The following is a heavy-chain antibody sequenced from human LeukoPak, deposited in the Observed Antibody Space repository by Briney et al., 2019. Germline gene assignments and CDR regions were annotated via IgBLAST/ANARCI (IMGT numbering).Heavy chain of an antibody. CDR1: GGSISSYY. J-gene: IGHJ4*02. CDR3: AKVGMRPTRPFFDY. V-gene: IGHV4-4*07. Sequence: SETLSLTCTVSGGSISSYYWSWIRQPAGKGLEWIGRIYTSGSTNYNPSLKNRVTISVDTSKNQFSLKLSSVTAADTAMYYCAKVGMRPTRPFFDYWGQGTLVTVSS. D-gene: IGHD7-27*01. CDR2: IYTSGST.